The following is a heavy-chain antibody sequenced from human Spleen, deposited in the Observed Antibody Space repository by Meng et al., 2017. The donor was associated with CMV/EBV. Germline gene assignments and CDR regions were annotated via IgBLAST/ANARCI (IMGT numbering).Heavy chain of an antibody. CDR1: GYTFTGYT. CDR3: VRLAGGVDY. CDR2: INCNRGDT. D-gene: IGHD3-10*01. Sequence: KVSCKASGYTFTGYTIHWVRQAPGQGPEWLGGINCNRGDTNYAQKFQGRVTMTRDTSISTAYMELSSLRSDDTAVYYCVRLAGGVDYWGQGTLVTVSS. J-gene: IGHJ4*02. V-gene: IGHV1-2*02.